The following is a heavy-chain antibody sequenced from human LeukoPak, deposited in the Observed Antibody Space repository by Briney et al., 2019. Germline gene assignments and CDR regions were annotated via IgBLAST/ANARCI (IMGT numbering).Heavy chain of an antibody. J-gene: IGHJ4*02. V-gene: IGHV4-4*07. D-gene: IGHD1-26*01. Sequence: SETLSLTCTVSGDSMNEYYWSWIRQPAGKGLEWIGRIYTSGSTTYNSSLKSRVTISLDTSKNHFSLRLSSVTAADTAVYYCARDREVGATGYYFDYWGQGTLVTVSS. CDR2: IYTSGST. CDR3: ARDREVGATGYYFDY. CDR1: GDSMNEYY.